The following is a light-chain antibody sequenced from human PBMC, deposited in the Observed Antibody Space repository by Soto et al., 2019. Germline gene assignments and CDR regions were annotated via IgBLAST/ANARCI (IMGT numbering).Light chain of an antibody. CDR1: SSNIGNNF. V-gene: IGLV1-51*01. J-gene: IGLJ1*01. CDR2: DNY. Sequence: QSVLTQPPSVSAAPGQKVTISCSGSSSNIGNNFVSWYQHLPGFAPKLLIYDNYKRPSGIPDRISGSKSGTSATLVITGLQTGDEADYYCTTWDSSVSGVLFGTRTKLTVL. CDR3: TTWDSSVSGVL.